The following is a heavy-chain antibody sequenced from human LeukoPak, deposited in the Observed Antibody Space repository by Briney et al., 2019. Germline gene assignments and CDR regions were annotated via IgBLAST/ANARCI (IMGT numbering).Heavy chain of an antibody. CDR1: GYTFTGYY. CDR2: INPNSGGT. J-gene: IGHJ4*02. D-gene: IGHD5-12*01. Sequence: ASVKVSCKASGYTFTGYYMHWVRQAPGQGLEWMGWINPNSGGTNYAQKFQGRVTMTRDTSISTAYMELSRLRSDGTAVYYCARDLGSGYETNSFDYWGQGTLVIVSS. V-gene: IGHV1-2*02. CDR3: ARDLGSGYETNSFDY.